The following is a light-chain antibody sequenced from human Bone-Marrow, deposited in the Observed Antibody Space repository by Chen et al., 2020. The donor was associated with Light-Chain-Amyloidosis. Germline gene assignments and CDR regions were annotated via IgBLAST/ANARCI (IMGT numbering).Light chain of an antibody. V-gene: IGLV2-14*03. CDR1: SSDVGGYNY. Sequence: QSALTQPASASGSPRQSITISCTGTSSDVGGYNYVSWYQQHPGKAPKLIIYDVPYRPAGVSNRFSGSKSGNTASLTISGLQAEDEADYYCSSFTRNNALVFGGGTKLTVL. J-gene: IGLJ2*01. CDR3: SSFTRNNALV. CDR2: DVP.